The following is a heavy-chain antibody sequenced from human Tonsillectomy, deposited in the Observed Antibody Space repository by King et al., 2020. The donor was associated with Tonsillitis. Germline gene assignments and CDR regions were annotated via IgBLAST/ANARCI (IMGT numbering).Heavy chain of an antibody. J-gene: IGHJ5*02. Sequence: VQLQESGPGLVKPWETLSLTCTVSGYSISSGYYWSWIRQPPGKGLEWIGSTYQDGSTYYNPSLKSRVTISMDTSKNQLSLRVSSVTAADTAVYYCAREYCGGDCYSLSDIWFDPWAREPRSPSPQ. CDR2: TYQDGST. D-gene: IGHD2-21*02. CDR1: GYSISSGYY. V-gene: IGHV4-38-2*02. CDR3: AREYCGGDCYSLSDIWFDP.